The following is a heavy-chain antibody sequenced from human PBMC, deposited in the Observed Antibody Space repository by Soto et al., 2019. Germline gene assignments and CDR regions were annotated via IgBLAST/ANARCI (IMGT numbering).Heavy chain of an antibody. CDR2: IYYSGSP. CDR1: GGSISSSSYY. Sequence: SETLSLTCTVSGGSISSSSYYWGWIRQPPGKGLEWIGSIYYSGSPYYNPSLKSRVTISVATSKNQFYLKLSSVTAADTAVYYCAGEDYDFRRGRTNWFDPWGQGTLVTVSS. J-gene: IGHJ5*02. D-gene: IGHD3-3*01. V-gene: IGHV4-39*01. CDR3: AGEDYDFRRGRTNWFDP.